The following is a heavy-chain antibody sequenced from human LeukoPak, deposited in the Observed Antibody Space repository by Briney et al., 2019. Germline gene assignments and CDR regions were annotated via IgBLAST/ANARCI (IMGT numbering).Heavy chain of an antibody. Sequence: AASVKVSCKASGYTFTGYYLHWVRQAPGQGLEWMGWINPNSGDTNYAQKFQGRVTMTRDTSINTAYMELSRLRSDDTAVYYCAREGTAYCGGDCYSLVDYWGQGTLVTVSS. CDR3: AREGTAYCGGDCYSLVDY. CDR2: INPNSGDT. CDR1: GYTFTGYY. D-gene: IGHD2-21*02. V-gene: IGHV1-2*02. J-gene: IGHJ4*02.